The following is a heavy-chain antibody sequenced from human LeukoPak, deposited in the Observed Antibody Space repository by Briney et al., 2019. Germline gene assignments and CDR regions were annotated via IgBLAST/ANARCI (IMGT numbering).Heavy chain of an antibody. J-gene: IGHJ4*02. Sequence: PGGSLRLSCAASGFTFSSYGMHWVRQAPGKGLGWAAVIWYDGSNKYYADSVKGRFTISRDNSKNTLYLQMNSLRAEDTAVYYCARQPIYCSGGSCYSAAYPLDYWGQGTLVTVSS. CDR2: IWYDGSNK. CDR1: GFTFSSYG. V-gene: IGHV3-33*01. D-gene: IGHD2-15*01. CDR3: ARQPIYCSGGSCYSAAYPLDY.